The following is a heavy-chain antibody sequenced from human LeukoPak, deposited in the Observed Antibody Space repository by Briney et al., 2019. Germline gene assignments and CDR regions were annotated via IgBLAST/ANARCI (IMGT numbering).Heavy chain of an antibody. J-gene: IGHJ6*03. D-gene: IGHD5-18*01. CDR3: ARDTAMETPHYYYYMDV. Sequence: GASVKVSCKASGYTFTGYYMHWVRQAPGQGLEWMGWINPNSGGTNYAQKFQGRVTMTRDTSISTAYMELSRLGSDDTAVYYCARDTAMETPHYYYYMDVWGKGTTVTVSS. CDR1: GYTFTGYY. V-gene: IGHV1-2*02. CDR2: INPNSGGT.